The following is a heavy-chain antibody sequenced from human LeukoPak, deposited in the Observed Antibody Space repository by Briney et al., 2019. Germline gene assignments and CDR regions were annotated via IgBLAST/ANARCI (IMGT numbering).Heavy chain of an antibody. CDR2: INPNSGGT. Sequence: ASVKVSCKASGYTFTGYYMHWVRQAPGQGLEWMGWINPNSGGTNYAQKFQGRVTMTRDTSISTAYMELSRLRSDDTSVYYCARDTCGGGSCYFHNWGQGTLVTVSS. J-gene: IGHJ4*02. CDR1: GYTFTGYY. CDR3: ARDTCGGGSCYFHN. V-gene: IGHV1-2*02. D-gene: IGHD2-15*01.